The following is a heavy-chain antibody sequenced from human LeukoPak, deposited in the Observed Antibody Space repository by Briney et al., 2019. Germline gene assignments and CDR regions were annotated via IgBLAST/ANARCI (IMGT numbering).Heavy chain of an antibody. CDR2: IDWDDDK. CDR1: WFSLSTSGMG. CDR3: ARTTRNYGAEWFDP. J-gene: IGHJ5*02. Sequence: SGHALVKPKQTLTLTFTFSWFSLSTSGMGVRWIRHPPWKALDRLPPIDWDDDKYYSISLRTRITISKDTSKNQVVLTMTNMDPVDTGTYYCARTTRNYGAEWFDPWGQGTLVTVSS. D-gene: IGHD1-7*01. V-gene: IGHV2-70*01.